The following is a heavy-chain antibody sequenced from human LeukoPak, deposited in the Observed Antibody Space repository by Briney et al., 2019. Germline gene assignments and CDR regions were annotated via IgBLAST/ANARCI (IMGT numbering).Heavy chain of an antibody. D-gene: IGHD6-13*01. Sequence: ASVKVSCKASGYTFTSYAMHWVRQAPGQRLEWMGWINAGNGNTKYSQKFQGRVTITRDTSASTAYMELSSLRSEDTAVYYCARGAAAWPGTSRNWYFDLWGRGTLVTVSS. V-gene: IGHV1-3*01. J-gene: IGHJ2*01. CDR2: INAGNGNT. CDR1: GYTFTSYA. CDR3: ARGAAAWPGTSRNWYFDL.